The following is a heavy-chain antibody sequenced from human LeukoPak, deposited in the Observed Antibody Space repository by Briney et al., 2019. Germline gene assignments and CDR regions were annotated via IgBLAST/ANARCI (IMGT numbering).Heavy chain of an antibody. D-gene: IGHD3-10*01. V-gene: IGHV3-30-3*01. J-gene: IGHJ6*02. Sequence: GGSLRLSCAASGFTFSSYAMHWVRQAPGKGLEWVAVISYDGSNKYYADSVKGRFTISRDNSKNTLYLQVNSLRAEDTAVYYCARDLYYYGSGSFGKYYYYGMDVWGQGTTVTVSS. CDR3: ARDLYYYGSGSFGKYYYYGMDV. CDR2: ISYDGSNK. CDR1: GFTFSSYA.